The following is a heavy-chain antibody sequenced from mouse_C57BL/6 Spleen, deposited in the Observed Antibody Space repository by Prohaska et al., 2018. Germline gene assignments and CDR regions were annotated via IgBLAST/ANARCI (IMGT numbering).Heavy chain of an antibody. CDR3: MRYGNYWYFDV. CDR2: INSDGSAI. V-gene: IGHV11-2*01. CDR1: GFTFSGFW. Sequence: EVQLLETGGGLVQPGGSRGLSCEGSGFTFSGFWMSWVRQTPGKTLEWIGDINSDGSAINYAPSIKDRFTIFRDNDNSTLYLQMSNVRSEDTATYFCMRYGNYWYFDVWGTGTTVTVSS. D-gene: IGHD2-1*01. J-gene: IGHJ1*03.